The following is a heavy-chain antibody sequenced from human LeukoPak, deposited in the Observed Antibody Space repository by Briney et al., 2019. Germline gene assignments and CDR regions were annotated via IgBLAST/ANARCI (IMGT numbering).Heavy chain of an antibody. CDR2: ISGGGGST. J-gene: IGHJ6*02. D-gene: IGHD3-3*01. CDR3: AKIFGVVIIRYYYGMDV. CDR1: GFTFSSYA. V-gene: IGHV3-23*01. Sequence: GGSLRLSCAASGFTFSSYAMSWVRQAPGKGLEWVSAISGGGGSTHYADSVKGRFTISRDNSKNTLYLQMSSLRAGDTAVYYCAKIFGVVIIRYYYGMDVWGQGTTVTVSS.